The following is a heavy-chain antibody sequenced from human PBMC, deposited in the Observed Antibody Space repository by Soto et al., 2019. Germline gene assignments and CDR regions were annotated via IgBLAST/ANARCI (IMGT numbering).Heavy chain of an antibody. CDR1: GFSFSSYA. CDR3: ATSGDYGMDV. Sequence: PGGSLRLSCAASGFSFSSYAMSWVRQTPGRGLEWVSGVSRGSGNYADSVKGRFTISRDNSKNTLYLQMNSLRAEDTALYYCATSGDYGMDVWGQGTTVTVSS. CDR2: VSRGSG. J-gene: IGHJ6*02. V-gene: IGHV3-23*01.